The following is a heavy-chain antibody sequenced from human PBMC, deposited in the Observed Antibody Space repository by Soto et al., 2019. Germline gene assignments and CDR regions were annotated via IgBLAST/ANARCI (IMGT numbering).Heavy chain of an antibody. J-gene: IGHJ4*02. Sequence: PSETLSLTCTVSGGSISSGGYYWSWIRQHPGKGLEWIGYIYYSGSTYYNPSLKSRVTISVDTSKSQFSLKLSSVTAADTAVYYCARGLISGSHYSGGWYYFDSWGQGTQVTVSS. CDR1: GGSISSGGYY. CDR2: IYYSGST. D-gene: IGHD1-26*01. CDR3: ARGLISGSHYSGGWYYFDS. V-gene: IGHV4-31*03.